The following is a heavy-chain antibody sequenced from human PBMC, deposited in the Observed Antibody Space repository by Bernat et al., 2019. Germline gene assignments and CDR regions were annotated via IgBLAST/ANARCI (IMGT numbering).Heavy chain of an antibody. J-gene: IGHJ3*02. V-gene: IGHV3-48*03. CDR1: GFTFSSYE. Sequence: EVQLVESGGGLVQPGGSLRLSCAASGFTFSSYEMNWVRQAPGKALEWVSYISSSGSTIYYADSVKGRFTISRDNAKNSLYLQMNSLRAEDTAVYYCASAGPQNAFDIWGQGTMVTVSS. CDR3: ASAGPQNAFDI. CDR2: ISSSGSTI.